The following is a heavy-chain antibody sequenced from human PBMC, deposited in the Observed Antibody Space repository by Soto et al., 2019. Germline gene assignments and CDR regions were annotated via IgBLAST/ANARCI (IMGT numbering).Heavy chain of an antibody. CDR2: IYDSGST. J-gene: IGHJ5*02. Sequence: QVLLQESGPGLVKPSETLSLTCTVSGGSISGYYWSWLRQPPGKGLEWIGYIYDSGSTNYTPSLRSRVSMSINTSKSQFSLRLTSVTAADTAVYYCARGRTVLNWVDPWGQGTLATVSS. V-gene: IGHV4-59*01. CDR1: GGSISGYY. D-gene: IGHD3-3*01. CDR3: ARGRTVLNWVDP.